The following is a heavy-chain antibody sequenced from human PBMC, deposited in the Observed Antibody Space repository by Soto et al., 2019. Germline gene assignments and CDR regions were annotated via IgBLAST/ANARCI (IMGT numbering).Heavy chain of an antibody. CDR3: AKDKDRQQLGGNYYYVMDV. Sequence: QVQLVQSGAEVKKPGSSVKICCKASGGTFRTNAFSWVRQAPGQGLEWMGGIIPIFPTPDYPQKFPGSVTITADESTTTTYMELSSLRSEDTATYYCAKDKDRQQLGGNYYYVMDVWDQGTTVTVSS. CDR2: IIPIFPTP. D-gene: IGHD3-10*01. J-gene: IGHJ6*02. V-gene: IGHV1-69*12. CDR1: GGTFRTNA.